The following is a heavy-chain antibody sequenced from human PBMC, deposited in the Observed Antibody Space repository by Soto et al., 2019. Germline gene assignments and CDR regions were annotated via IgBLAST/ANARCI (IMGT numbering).Heavy chain of an antibody. V-gene: IGHV1-69*01. D-gene: IGHD6-6*01. Sequence: QVLLMQSGAEVRKPGSSVKVSCVVPVGTFRNLGFSWVRQAPGQGLEGMGGIIPQFDTRQSAQTFRHRVTITGDASRTTVYMELRSLTSQDTAVYSWARASVAARRRGGFYCHQAMDAWGQGTTV. CDR2: IIPQFDTR. CDR1: VGTFRNLG. CDR3: ARASVAARRRGGFYCHQAMDA. J-gene: IGHJ6*02.